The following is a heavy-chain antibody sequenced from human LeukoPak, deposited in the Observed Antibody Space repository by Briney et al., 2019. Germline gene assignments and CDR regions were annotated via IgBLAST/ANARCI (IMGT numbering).Heavy chain of an antibody. V-gene: IGHV4-61*02. CDR1: GDSINSGNYH. D-gene: IGHD6-13*01. CDR3: ARIQGGYSSSWYPARLEVFDI. CDR2: RYTSGST. J-gene: IGHJ3*02. Sequence: SETLSLTCIVSGDSINSGNYHWNWIRQPAGKGLEWIGRRYTSGSTNYNPSLNGRVTISVDSSKNHLYLKVDSVTAADTAVYYCARIQGGYSSSWYPARLEVFDIWGQGTMVTVSS.